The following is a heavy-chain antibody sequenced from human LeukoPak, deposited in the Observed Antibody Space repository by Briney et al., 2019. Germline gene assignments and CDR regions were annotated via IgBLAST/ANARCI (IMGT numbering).Heavy chain of an antibody. CDR2: IYSGGST. CDR1: GFTVSSNY. J-gene: IGHJ4*02. V-gene: IGHV3-53*01. D-gene: IGHD6-19*01. Sequence: PGGSLRLSCAASGFTVSSNYMSWVRQAPGKGLEWGSVIYSGGSTYYSDSVKGQFTISRDNSKNTLFLQMNSLRAEDTAVYYCAREGTSSGWYPFDYWGQGTLVTVSS. CDR3: AREGTSSGWYPFDY.